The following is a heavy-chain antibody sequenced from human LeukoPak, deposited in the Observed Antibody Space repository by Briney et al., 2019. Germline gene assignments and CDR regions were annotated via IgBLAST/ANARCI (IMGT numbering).Heavy chain of an antibody. CDR3: ARDPGSSSFDY. Sequence: GGSLRLSCVAPGFTFSSFWMSWVRQAPGKGLEFVANIDQDGSVRNYVDSVKGRFIISRDNAKNSLYLQMDGLRAEDTAVYFCARDPGSSSFDYWGLGTPVTVSS. CDR1: GFTFSSFW. D-gene: IGHD6-13*01. CDR2: IDQDGSVR. J-gene: IGHJ4*02. V-gene: IGHV3-7*01.